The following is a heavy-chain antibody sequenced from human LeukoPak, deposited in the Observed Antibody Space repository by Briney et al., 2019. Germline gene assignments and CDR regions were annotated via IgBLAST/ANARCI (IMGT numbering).Heavy chain of an antibody. CDR2: FSGNGGST. CDR3: ARGGKKNGGDSFHL. Sequence: GGSLRLSCAASGFTFSTYAMGWVRQAPGKGLEWVSGFSGNGGSTYYADSVKGRFTISRDNAKSLMYLQRNSLRAGDTALYFCARGGKKNGGDSFHLWGPGTMVTVAS. J-gene: IGHJ3*01. V-gene: IGHV3-23*01. CDR1: GFTFSTYA. D-gene: IGHD3-10*01.